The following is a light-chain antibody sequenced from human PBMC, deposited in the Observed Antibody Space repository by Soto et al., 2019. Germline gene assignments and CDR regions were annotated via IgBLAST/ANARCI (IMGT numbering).Light chain of an antibody. CDR2: RDD. CDR1: SSNIGENP. V-gene: IGLV1-44*01. CDR3: AAWDDSLDAWV. Sequence: QSALTQPPSSSGAPGQRVTISCSGSSSNIGENPVKWYQHLPGTAPKVLINRDDQRPSGVPDRFSGSKSGTSASLAISGLQSEDESDYYCAAWDDSLDAWVFGGGTKLTVL. J-gene: IGLJ3*02.